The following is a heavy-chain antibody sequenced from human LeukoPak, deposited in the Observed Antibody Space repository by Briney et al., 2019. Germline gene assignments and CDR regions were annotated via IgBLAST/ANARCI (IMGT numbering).Heavy chain of an antibody. CDR2: ISSSGTTI. Sequence: GGSLRLSCAASGFTFSSYSMNWVRQAPGKGLEWVSYISSSGTTIYYADSVKGRFTISRDNAKNSLYLQMNSLRDEDTAVYYCARDYNYYGSGNRFDYWGQGTLVTVSS. CDR3: ARDYNYYGSGNRFDY. J-gene: IGHJ4*02. V-gene: IGHV3-48*02. CDR1: GFTFSSYS. D-gene: IGHD3-10*01.